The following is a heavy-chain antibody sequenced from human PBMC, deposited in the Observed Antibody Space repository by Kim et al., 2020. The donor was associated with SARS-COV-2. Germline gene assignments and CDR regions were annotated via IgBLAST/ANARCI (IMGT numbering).Heavy chain of an antibody. CDR1: GGSFSGYY. CDR3: ARDPLHSSGWYKGWFDP. J-gene: IGHJ5*02. V-gene: IGHV4-34*01. CDR2: INHSGST. D-gene: IGHD6-19*01. Sequence: SETLSLTCAVYGGSFSGYYWSWIRQPPGKGLEWIGEINHSGSTNYNPSLKSRVTISVDTSKNQFSLKLSSVTAADTAVYYCARDPLHSSGWYKGWFDPWGQGTLVTVSS.